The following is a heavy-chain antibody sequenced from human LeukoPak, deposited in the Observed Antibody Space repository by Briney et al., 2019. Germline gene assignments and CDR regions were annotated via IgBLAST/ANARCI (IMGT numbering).Heavy chain of an antibody. CDR1: GFIFSTYS. D-gene: IGHD6-13*01. CDR2: ISADGRIQ. CDR3: ATVIVAAGAFDY. Sequence: PGRSLRLSCAVSGFIFSTYSIHWVRQAPGKGLEWVTVISADGRIQYYSDSVKGRFTISRDNSLNTLHLQMNSLRAEDTAVYYCATVIVAAGAFDYWGQGTLVTVSS. V-gene: IGHV3-30*03. J-gene: IGHJ4*02.